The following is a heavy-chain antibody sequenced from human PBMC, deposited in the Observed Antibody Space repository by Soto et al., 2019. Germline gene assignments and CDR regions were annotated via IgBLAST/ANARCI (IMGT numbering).Heavy chain of an antibody. V-gene: IGHV1-46*03. J-gene: IGHJ6*02. CDR3: ARVGVVVPAANNGMDV. Sequence: QVQLVQSGAEVKKPGASVKVSCKASGYTFTSYYMHWVRQAPGQGLEWMGIINPSGGSTSYAQKVQGRVTMTRDTSTSTVYMEMSSLRSEDTAVYYCARVGVVVPAANNGMDVWGQGTTVTVSS. CDR2: INPSGGST. D-gene: IGHD2-2*01. CDR1: GYTFTSYY.